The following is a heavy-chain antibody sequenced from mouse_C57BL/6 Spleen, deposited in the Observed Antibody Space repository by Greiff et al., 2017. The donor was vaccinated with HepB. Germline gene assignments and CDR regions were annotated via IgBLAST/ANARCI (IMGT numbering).Heavy chain of an antibody. V-gene: IGHV5-9-1*02. CDR3: TRGRTGDDFDY. J-gene: IGHJ2*01. CDR1: GFTFSSYA. Sequence: DVMLVESGEGLVKPGGSLKLSCAASGFTFSSYAMSWVRQTPEKRLEWVAYISSGGDYIYYADTVKGRVTISRDNARNTLYLQMSSLKSEDTAMYYCTRGRTGDDFDYWGQGTTLTVSS. CDR2: ISSGGDYI. D-gene: IGHD4-1*01.